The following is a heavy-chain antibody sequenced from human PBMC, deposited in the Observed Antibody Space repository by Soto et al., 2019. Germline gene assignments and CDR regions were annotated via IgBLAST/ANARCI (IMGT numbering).Heavy chain of an antibody. J-gene: IGHJ4*02. CDR3: AKNPPIGGNYGSGSYVDY. Sequence: EVQLLESGGGLVQPGESLRLSCAASGFTFSSYAMNWVRQAPGKGLEWVAAIRSSGGSTYYAESVKGRFTLSRDNSKNTLYLEKNSLRAEDTAIYNCAKNPPIGGNYGSGSYVDYWVQGTLVAVSS. D-gene: IGHD3-10*01. CDR2: IRSSGGST. CDR1: GFTFSSYA. V-gene: IGHV3-23*01.